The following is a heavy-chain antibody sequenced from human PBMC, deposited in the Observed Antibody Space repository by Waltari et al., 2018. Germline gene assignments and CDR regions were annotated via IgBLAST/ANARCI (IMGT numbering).Heavy chain of an antibody. Sequence: QLQLQESGPGLVKPSETLSLTCTVSGGSISSSSYYWGWIRQPPGKGLEWIGSIYYSGSTYYNPSLKRRVTISVDTSKNQFSLKLSSVTAADTAVYYCARDPLGYCSGGSCYWGAFDIWGQGTMVTVSS. CDR3: ARDPLGYCSGGSCYWGAFDI. D-gene: IGHD2-15*01. CDR1: GGSISSSSYY. V-gene: IGHV4-39*07. CDR2: IYYSGST. J-gene: IGHJ3*02.